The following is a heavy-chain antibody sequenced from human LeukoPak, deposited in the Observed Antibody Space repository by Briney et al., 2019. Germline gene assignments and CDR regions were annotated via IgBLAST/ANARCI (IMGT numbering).Heavy chain of an antibody. J-gene: IGHJ5*02. V-gene: IGHV1-46*01. CDR1: GYTFTSYF. CDR3: ARAVGPRGGNWFDP. Sequence: ASVRVSCKASGYTFTSYFMHWVRQAPGQGVEWMGVVNASSGSTNYSQKFQGRVTMTRDTSTSTVYMDLGRPRSDDTAVYYCARAVGPRGGNWFDPWGGGALVTVP. CDR2: VNASSGST. D-gene: IGHD4-23*01.